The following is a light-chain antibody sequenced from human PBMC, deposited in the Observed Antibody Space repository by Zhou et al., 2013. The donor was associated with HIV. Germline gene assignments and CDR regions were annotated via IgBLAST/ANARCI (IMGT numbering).Light chain of an antibody. V-gene: IGKV2-28*01. CDR2: LGS. J-gene: IGKJ3*01. CDR1: QSLLHSSGSHF. CDR3: MQGLQPFFT. Sequence: DIVMTQSPLSLPVTPGEPASISCRSSQSLLHSSGSHFLDWYLQKPGQSPQLLIYLGSNRASGVPDRFSGSGSGTNFTLKISRVEADDVGVYYCMQGLQPFFTFGPGTESRISN.